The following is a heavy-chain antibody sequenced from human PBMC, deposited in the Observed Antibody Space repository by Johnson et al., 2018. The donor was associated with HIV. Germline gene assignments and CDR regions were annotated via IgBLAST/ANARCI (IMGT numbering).Heavy chain of an antibody. CDR3: AKDPNSSSPSDI. Sequence: VQVVESGGGVVRPGGSLRLSCAASGFTFDDYGMSWVRQAPGKGLEWVSGISGSGGSTYYADSVTGRFTISRDNSKKTLYLQMNSLRAEDTAVYYCAKDPNSSSPSDIWGQGTMVTVSS. CDR1: GFTFDDYG. CDR2: ISGSGGST. J-gene: IGHJ3*02. V-gene: IGHV3-23*04. D-gene: IGHD6-6*01.